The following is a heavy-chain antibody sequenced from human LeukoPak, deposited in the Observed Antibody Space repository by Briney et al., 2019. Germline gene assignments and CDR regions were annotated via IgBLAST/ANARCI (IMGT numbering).Heavy chain of an antibody. Sequence: ASVKVSCKASGYTFTGYYMHWVRQAPGQGLEWMGWINPDSGDTDYAQKFQGRVTMTRDTSISTAYMELSRLRSDDTAVYYCARGDLGYCSGGSCLGWFDPWGQGTLVTVSS. CDR1: GYTFTGYY. V-gene: IGHV1-2*02. CDR2: INPDSGDT. J-gene: IGHJ5*02. CDR3: ARGDLGYCSGGSCLGWFDP. D-gene: IGHD2-15*01.